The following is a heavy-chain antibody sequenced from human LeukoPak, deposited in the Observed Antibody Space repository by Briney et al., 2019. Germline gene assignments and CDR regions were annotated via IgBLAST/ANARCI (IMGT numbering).Heavy chain of an antibody. Sequence: GGSLRLSCAASGFTFSSYAMHWVRRAPGKGLQYVSAISSNGGSTYYANSVKGRFTISRDNSKNTLYLQMGSLRAEDMAVYYCARVNWNYVGDYWGQGTLVTVSS. D-gene: IGHD1-7*01. CDR1: GFTFSSYA. CDR3: ARVNWNYVGDY. V-gene: IGHV3-64*01. J-gene: IGHJ4*02. CDR2: ISSNGGST.